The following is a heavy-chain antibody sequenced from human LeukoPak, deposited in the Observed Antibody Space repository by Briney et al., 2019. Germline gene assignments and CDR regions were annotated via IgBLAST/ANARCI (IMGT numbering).Heavy chain of an antibody. V-gene: IGHV3-23*01. D-gene: IGHD3-9*01. Sequence: GGSLRLSCAASGFTFSTYAMSWVRQAPGKGLEWVSAISGSGGSTYYADSVKGRFTISRDNSKNTLYLQMNSLRAEDTAVYYCAKDTYYDILTGYRYTEYFQHWGQGTLVTVSS. J-gene: IGHJ1*01. CDR2: ISGSGGST. CDR3: AKDTYYDILTGYRYTEYFQH. CDR1: GFTFSTYA.